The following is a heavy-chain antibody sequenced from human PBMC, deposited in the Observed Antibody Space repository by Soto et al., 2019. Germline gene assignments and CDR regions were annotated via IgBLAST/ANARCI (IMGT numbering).Heavy chain of an antibody. CDR3: VREAITASTKWGAFDV. J-gene: IGHJ3*01. CDR2: ISPGADVS. V-gene: IGHV3-23*01. D-gene: IGHD1-20*01. Sequence: EVQLLEAGGGLGQPGASLRLSCAASGFTFSSFVMNWVRQAPGKGLEWVSTISPGADVSHYTDSVKGRFTISRDNSRRTLHLQMDSLRVEHAAVYFCVREAITASTKWGAFDVWGQGTVVTVSS. CDR1: GFTFSSFV.